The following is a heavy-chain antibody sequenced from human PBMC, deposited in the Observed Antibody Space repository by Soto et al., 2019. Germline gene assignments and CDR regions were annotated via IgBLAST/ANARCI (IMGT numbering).Heavy chain of an antibody. CDR3: AHRPSYCSGGSCYSGFDY. CDR2: IYWDDDK. Sequence: QITLKESGPTLVKPTQTLTLTCTFSGFSLSTSLVGVGWIRQPPGKALEWLALIYWDDDKRYSPSLKSRLTLTKDTSKNQVVLTMTNMDPVDTATYYCAHRPSYCSGGSCYSGFDYWGQGTLVTVSS. V-gene: IGHV2-5*02. D-gene: IGHD2-15*01. J-gene: IGHJ4*02. CDR1: GFSLSTSLVG.